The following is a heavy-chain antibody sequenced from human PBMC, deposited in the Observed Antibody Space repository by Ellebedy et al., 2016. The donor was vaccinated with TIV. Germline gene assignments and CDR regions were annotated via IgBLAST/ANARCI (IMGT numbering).Heavy chain of an antibody. D-gene: IGHD2-21*02. Sequence: PGGSLRLSWAVSAFSFSNVRMNWVRQAPGKGLEWVSSISRTSSDIYYTDSVKGRFTISRDNAKNSLYLQMNSLRDEDTAVYYCARSFSDLVVTAISVWGQGTLVTVSS. J-gene: IGHJ4*02. CDR3: ARSFSDLVVTAISV. V-gene: IGHV3-21*04. CDR2: ISRTSSDI. CDR1: AFSFSNVR.